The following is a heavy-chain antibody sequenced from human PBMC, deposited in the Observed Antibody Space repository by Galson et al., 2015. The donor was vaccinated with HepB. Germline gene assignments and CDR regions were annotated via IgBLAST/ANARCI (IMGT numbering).Heavy chain of an antibody. Sequence: SLRLSCAASGFSFRNYGMHWVRQAPGKGLEWVAVIPSDGNKKYYADSVKGRFTFSRDNSKNTLYLQMSSLRAEDTAIYYCAKDHADVVLVPAASPYGIPYIHYMDVWGRGTAVTVSS. D-gene: IGHD2-2*01. CDR3: AKDHADVVLVPAASPYGIPYIHYMDV. CDR1: GFSFRNYG. V-gene: IGHV3-30*18. CDR2: IPSDGNKK. J-gene: IGHJ6*03.